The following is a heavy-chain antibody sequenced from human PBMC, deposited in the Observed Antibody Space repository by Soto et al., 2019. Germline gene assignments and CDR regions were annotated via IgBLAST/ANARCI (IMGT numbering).Heavy chain of an antibody. CDR1: GFTFSTYW. J-gene: IGHJ4*02. CDR2: INGDGGNT. CDR3: TRSGPFYY. Sequence: EVQLVESGGGLVQPGGSLRLSCAASGFTFSTYWMHWVRLAPGKGLVWVSRINGDGGNTNYADSVKGRFTISRDNAKNTVYLQMTSLRAEDTDVYYCTRSGPFYYWGQGTLVTVSS. V-gene: IGHV3-74*01. D-gene: IGHD7-27*01.